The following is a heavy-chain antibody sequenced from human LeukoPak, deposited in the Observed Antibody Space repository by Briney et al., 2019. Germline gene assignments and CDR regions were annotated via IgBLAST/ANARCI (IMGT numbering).Heavy chain of an antibody. D-gene: IGHD3-22*01. CDR1: GGSISSYS. CDR2: IYYSGST. CDR3: ARDLLLDYYDSSGYLLDAFDI. Sequence: SETLSLTCTVSGGSISSYSWSWIRQPPGKGLEWIGYIYYSGSTNYNPSLKSRVTISVDMSKNQFSLKLSSVTAADTAVYYCARDLLLDYYDSSGYLLDAFDIWGQGTMVTVSS. J-gene: IGHJ3*02. V-gene: IGHV4-59*01.